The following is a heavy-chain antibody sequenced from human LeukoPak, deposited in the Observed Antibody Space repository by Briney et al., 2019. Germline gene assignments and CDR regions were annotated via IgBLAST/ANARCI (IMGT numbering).Heavy chain of an antibody. J-gene: IGHJ4*02. D-gene: IGHD2/OR15-2a*01. V-gene: IGHV1-46*01. Sequence: GASVKLSCKASGYTFTSYYMHWVRQAPGQGLEWMGIINPSGGSTSYAQKFQGRVTMTRDTSTSTVYMELSSLRSEDTAVYYCARAKPAVRRNSGPDYWGQGTLVAVSS. CDR1: GYTFTSYY. CDR2: INPSGGST. CDR3: ARAKPAVRRNSGPDY.